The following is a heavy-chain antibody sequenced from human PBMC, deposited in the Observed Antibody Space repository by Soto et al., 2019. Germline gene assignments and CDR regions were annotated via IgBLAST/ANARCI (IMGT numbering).Heavy chain of an antibody. CDR3: ASGAGFGYYYNHMVF. V-gene: IGHV4-61*08. Sequence: ASETMSLTCSVSGGSVSSVDHYWNWIRQPPGKGLGWIGYIYYSGSADYNPALQSRVTLSVDTSKNQFSLKLASVTAADTAVYFCASGAGFGYYYNHMVFRCQGTTVTV. CDR2: IYYSGSA. D-gene: IGHD3-22*01. J-gene: IGHJ6*02. CDR1: GGSVSSVDHY.